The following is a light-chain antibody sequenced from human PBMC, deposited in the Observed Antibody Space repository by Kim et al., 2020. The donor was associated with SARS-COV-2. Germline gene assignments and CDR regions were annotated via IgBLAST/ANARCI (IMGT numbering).Light chain of an antibody. Sequence: SASGGDRVTITGRASQNINSWLAWYQQKPGKAPKVLIYKASTLQSGVPSRFSGSGSGTEFTLTISSLQPDDFTTYYCQQYHYYSSFGGGTKVDIK. CDR1: QNINSW. CDR3: QQYHYYSS. J-gene: IGKJ4*01. V-gene: IGKV1-5*03. CDR2: KAS.